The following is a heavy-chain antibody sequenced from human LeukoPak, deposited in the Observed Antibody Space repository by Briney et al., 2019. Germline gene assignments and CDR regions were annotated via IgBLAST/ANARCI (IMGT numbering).Heavy chain of an antibody. CDR3: ARDAAKVYYFDY. CDR1: GYTFTGCY. CDR2: INPNSGGT. J-gene: IGHJ4*02. Sequence: GASVKVSCKASGYTFTGCYMHWVRQAPGQGLEWMGRINPNSGGTNYAQKFQGRVTMTRDTSISTAYMELSRLRSDDTAVYYCARDAAKVYYFDYWGQGTLVTVSS. D-gene: IGHD6-25*01. V-gene: IGHV1-2*06.